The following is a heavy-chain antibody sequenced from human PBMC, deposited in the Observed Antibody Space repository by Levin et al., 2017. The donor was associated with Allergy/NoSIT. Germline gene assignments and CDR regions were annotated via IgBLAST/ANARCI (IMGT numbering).Heavy chain of an antibody. CDR1: FGSLGLRSYS. D-gene: IGHD4-11*01. Sequence: SETLSLTCTFSFGSLGLRSYSFGFLRPPPGKGLEWIGSIYYTGGTYYNPSLKSRLTISVDTSKNQFSVKLTSVTAADTAVYYCARRFAASSNWDFDYWGQGSLVTVSS. CDR2: IYYTGGT. V-gene: IGHV4-39*01. J-gene: IGHJ4*02. CDR3: ARRFAASSNWDFDY.